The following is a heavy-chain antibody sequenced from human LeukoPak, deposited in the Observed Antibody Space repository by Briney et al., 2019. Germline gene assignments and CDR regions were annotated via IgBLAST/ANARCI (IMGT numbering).Heavy chain of an antibody. Sequence: PKASVKVSCKASGYTFTGYYMHWVRQAPGQGLEWMGWINPNSGGTNYAQKFQGRVTMTRDTSISTAYMELSSLRSEDTAVYYCARGSSSWYKGREYFQHWGQGTLVTVSS. CDR3: ARGSSSWYKGREYFQH. V-gene: IGHV1-2*02. CDR1: GYTFTGYY. J-gene: IGHJ1*01. D-gene: IGHD6-13*01. CDR2: INPNSGGT.